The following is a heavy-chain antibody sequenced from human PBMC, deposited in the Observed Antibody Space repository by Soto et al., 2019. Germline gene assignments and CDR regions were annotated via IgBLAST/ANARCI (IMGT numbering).Heavy chain of an antibody. CDR2: INHSGST. V-gene: IGHV4-34*01. D-gene: IGHD2-21*01. CDR3: ARVTCDGYSFCSFDP. J-gene: IGHJ5*02. Sequence: SETLSLTCAVYGGSFSGYYWSWIRQPPGKGLEWIGEINHSGSTNYNPSLKSRVTISVDTSKNQFSLKLRSVTAADTAVYYCARVTCDGYSFCSFDPWGPGTLVIVSS. CDR1: GGSFSGYY.